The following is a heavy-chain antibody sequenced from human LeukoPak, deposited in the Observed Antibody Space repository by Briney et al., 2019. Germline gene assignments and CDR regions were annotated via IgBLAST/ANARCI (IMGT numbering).Heavy chain of an antibody. D-gene: IGHD2-2*02. CDR1: GFTFGNYA. J-gene: IGHJ5*02. Sequence: GGSLRLSCEASGFTFGNYAMNWVRQAPGKGLEWVSTISGTGSSTYYADSAKGRFTISRDNSKDTLFLQLNSLTAADTAMYFCAKASVAIPQYCNSWGQETLVPVSS. CDR2: ISGTGSST. CDR3: AKASVAIPQYCNS. V-gene: IGHV3-23*01.